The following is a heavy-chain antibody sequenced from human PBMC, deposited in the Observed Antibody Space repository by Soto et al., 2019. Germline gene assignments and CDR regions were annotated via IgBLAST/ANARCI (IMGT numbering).Heavy chain of an antibody. CDR1: GYTFTSYD. J-gene: IGHJ5*02. CDR2: MNPNSGNT. CDR3: ARRRAARPSYRGTFDP. V-gene: IGHV1-8*01. D-gene: IGHD6-6*01. Sequence: ASVKVSCKASGYTFTSYDINWVRQATGQGLEWMGWMNPNSGNTGYAQKFQGRVTMTRNTSISTAYMELSSLRSEDTAVYYCARRRAARPSYRGTFDPWGQRTLVTVSS.